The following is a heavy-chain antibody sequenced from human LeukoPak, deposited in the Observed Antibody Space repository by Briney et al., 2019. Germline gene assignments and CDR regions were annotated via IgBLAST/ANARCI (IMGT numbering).Heavy chain of an antibody. CDR2: IKEDGREK. CDR3: ARGYSSGLLGY. Sequence: GGPLRLSCAASGFTFSTYWMTWVRQAPGRGLEWVANIKEDGREKYYVDSVKGRFTISRDNAKNSLFLQMNSLRADDTAIYYCARGYSSGLLGYWGQGTLVTVSS. CDR1: GFTFSTYW. J-gene: IGHJ4*02. D-gene: IGHD6-19*01. V-gene: IGHV3-7*04.